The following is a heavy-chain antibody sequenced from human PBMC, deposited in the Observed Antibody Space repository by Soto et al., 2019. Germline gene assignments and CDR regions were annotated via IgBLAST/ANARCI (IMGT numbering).Heavy chain of an antibody. J-gene: IGHJ1*01. CDR1: GFTFGTYW. CDR3: ATDLNWEQH. D-gene: IGHD7-27*01. CDR2: IKQDGSER. Sequence: EVQLVESGGGLVQPGGSLRLSCAASGFTFGTYWMTWVRQPPGKGVVCVADIKQDGSERCYVDSVKGRFTSSRDNAQNSLYLHMNSRSTEDTAVYYCATDLNWEQHWGQGNLVTVSS. V-gene: IGHV3-7*04.